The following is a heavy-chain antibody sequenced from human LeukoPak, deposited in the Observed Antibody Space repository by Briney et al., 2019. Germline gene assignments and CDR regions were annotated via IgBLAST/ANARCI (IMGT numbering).Heavy chain of an antibody. D-gene: IGHD3-10*01. CDR2: MNPNSGNT. CDR1: GYTFTSYD. V-gene: IGHV1-8*03. CDR3: ASSYGSGRPYYMDV. Sequence: ASVKLSCKASGYTFTSYDINWVRQATGQGLEWMGWMNPNSGNTGYAQKFQGRVTITRNTSISTAYMELSSLRSEDTAVYYCASSYGSGRPYYMDVWGKGTTVTVSS. J-gene: IGHJ6*03.